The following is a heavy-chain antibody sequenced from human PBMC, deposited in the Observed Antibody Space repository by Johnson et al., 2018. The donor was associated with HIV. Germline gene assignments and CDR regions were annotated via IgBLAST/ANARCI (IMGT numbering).Heavy chain of an antibody. CDR2: INWDGTYT. V-gene: IGHV3-20*04. CDR1: GFTFSSYG. CDR3: ARAVRIGVGGTVLGASDI. Sequence: VQLVESGGGVVQPGRSLRLSCVASGFTFSSYGMHWVRQAPGKGLEWVSGINWDGTYTGYVGSVKGRFTISRDNGKNSLYLQMNSLRVEDTALYYCARAVRIGVGGTVLGASDIWGQGTMVTVSS. J-gene: IGHJ3*02. D-gene: IGHD6-13*01.